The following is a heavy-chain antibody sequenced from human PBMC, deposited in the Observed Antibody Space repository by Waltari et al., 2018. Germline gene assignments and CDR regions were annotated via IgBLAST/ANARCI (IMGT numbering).Heavy chain of an antibody. V-gene: IGHV3-23*01. Sequence: EVQLLESGGGLVQPGGSLRLSCEVSGFTLRAHAISWVRQPPGKGLEWVPAITGIGNIHYADSVRGRFTISRDISQNTVFLQLSSLRAEDTALYYCARDVPPATAGTMFDYRGRGTLVTVSS. CDR2: ITGIGNI. D-gene: IGHD6-19*01. J-gene: IGHJ4*02. CDR1: GFTLRAHA. CDR3: ARDVPPATAGTMFDY.